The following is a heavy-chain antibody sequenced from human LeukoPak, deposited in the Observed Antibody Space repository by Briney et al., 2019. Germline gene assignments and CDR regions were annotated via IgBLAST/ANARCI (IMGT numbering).Heavy chain of an antibody. CDR1: GFDFSICA. CDR3: AKDATPGNSIWDYFAY. CDR2: IGSPGET. Sequence: GGSLRLSCAASGFDFSICAMTWVRQAPGKGLEWVASIGSPGETYYADSVKGRFAVSRENPQNTVFLQLTSLTAEDTAIYYCAKDATPGNSIWDYFAYWGQGALVTVSS. J-gene: IGHJ4*02. V-gene: IGHV3-23*01. D-gene: IGHD2-15*01.